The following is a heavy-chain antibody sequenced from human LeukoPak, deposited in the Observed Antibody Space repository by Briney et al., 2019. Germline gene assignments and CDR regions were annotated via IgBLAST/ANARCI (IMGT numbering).Heavy chain of an antibody. Sequence: GGSLRLSCAASGFSFSNYAMSWVRQAPGKGLEWVSGISGSGDSTDYADSVKGRFTISRDNSKDTLSLQMNSLRAEDTAVYYCAKDIAQGYTFGSIEQDYWGQGTLVTVSS. D-gene: IGHD5-18*01. J-gene: IGHJ4*02. CDR3: AKDIAQGYTFGSIEQDY. CDR2: ISGSGDST. CDR1: GFSFSNYA. V-gene: IGHV3-23*01.